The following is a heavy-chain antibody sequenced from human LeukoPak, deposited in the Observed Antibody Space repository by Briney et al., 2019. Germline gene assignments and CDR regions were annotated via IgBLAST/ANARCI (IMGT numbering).Heavy chain of an antibody. Sequence: SETLSLTCTVSGGSISSGSYYWSWIRQPPGKGLEWIGEINHSGSTNYNPSLKSRVTISVDTSKNQFSLKLSSVTAADTAVYYCARGWGLLWFGELSHPYYFDYWGQGTLVTVSS. CDR3: ARGWGLLWFGELSHPYYFDY. CDR2: INHSGST. D-gene: IGHD3-10*01. V-gene: IGHV4-39*07. CDR1: GGSISSGSYY. J-gene: IGHJ4*02.